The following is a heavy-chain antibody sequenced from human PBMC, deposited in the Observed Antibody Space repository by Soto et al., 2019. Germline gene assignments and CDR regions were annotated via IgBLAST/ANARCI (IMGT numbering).Heavy chain of an antibody. D-gene: IGHD3-22*01. CDR1: GYTFTGYY. CDR3: ARSYYDSSGFSNDAFDI. J-gene: IGHJ3*02. V-gene: IGHV1-2*04. Sequence: SVKVSCKASGYTFTGYYMHWVRQAPGQGLEWMGWINPNSGGTNYAQKFQGWVTMTRDTSISTAYMELSRLRSDDTAVYYCARSYYDSSGFSNDAFDIWGQGTMVTVSS. CDR2: INPNSGGT.